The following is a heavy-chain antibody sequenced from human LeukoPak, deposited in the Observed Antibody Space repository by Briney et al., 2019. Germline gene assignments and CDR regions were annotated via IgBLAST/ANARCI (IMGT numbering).Heavy chain of an antibody. CDR3: ARLRGAMTPVTSDFDY. V-gene: IGHV4-39*01. CDR1: GGSISSSSYY. D-gene: IGHD4-17*01. Sequence: SETLSLTCTVSGGSISSSSYYWGWIRQPPGKGLEWIGSIYYSGSTYYNPSLKSRVTISVDTSKNQFSLNLSSVTAADTAVYYCARLRGAMTPVTSDFDYWGQGTLVTVSS. CDR2: IYYSGST. J-gene: IGHJ4*02.